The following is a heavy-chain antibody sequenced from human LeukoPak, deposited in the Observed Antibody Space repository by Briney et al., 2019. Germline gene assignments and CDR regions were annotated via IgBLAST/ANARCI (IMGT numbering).Heavy chain of an antibody. CDR3: ARGSSSGWYSGAD. CDR2: ISYSGST. CDR1: GGSICSYY. V-gene: IGHV4-59*01. J-gene: IGHJ4*02. Sequence: PSETLSLTCTVSGGSICSYYWSWLRQPPGKGLEWIGYISYSGSTNYNPSLKSRVSISIHTSKSQFSLKLSSVTAADTALYYCARGSSSGWYSGADWGQGTLVTVSS. D-gene: IGHD6-19*01.